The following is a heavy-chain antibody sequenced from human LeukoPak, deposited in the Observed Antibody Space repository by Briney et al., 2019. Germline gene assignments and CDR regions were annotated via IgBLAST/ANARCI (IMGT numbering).Heavy chain of an antibody. V-gene: IGHV1-2*02. CDR1: GYTFTDYY. J-gene: IGHJ4*02. D-gene: IGHD6-19*01. CDR2: IAPNSGDT. Sequence: ASVKVSCKASGYTFTDYYIHWVRQAPAQGLEWMGWIAPNSGDTNYAQRFQDRVTMTRDTSISTAYMELSRLKFDDTAVYYCARDIGSGWYWIGGNYWGQGTLVTVSS. CDR3: ARDIGSGWYWIGGNY.